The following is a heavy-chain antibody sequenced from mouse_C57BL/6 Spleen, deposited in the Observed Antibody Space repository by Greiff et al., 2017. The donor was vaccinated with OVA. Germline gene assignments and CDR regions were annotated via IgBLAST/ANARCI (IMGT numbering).Heavy chain of an antibody. D-gene: IGHD1-1*01. CDR1: GYAFTNYL. CDR2: INPGSGGT. V-gene: IGHV1-54*01. J-gene: IGHJ2*01. Sequence: QVQLQQSGAELVRPGTSVKVSCKASGYAFTNYLIEWVKQRPGQGLEWIGVINPGSGGTNYNEKFKGKATLTADKSSSTAYMLLSSLTSEDSAVYFCARVTTVDYFDDWGQGTTLTVSS. CDR3: ARVTTVDYFDD.